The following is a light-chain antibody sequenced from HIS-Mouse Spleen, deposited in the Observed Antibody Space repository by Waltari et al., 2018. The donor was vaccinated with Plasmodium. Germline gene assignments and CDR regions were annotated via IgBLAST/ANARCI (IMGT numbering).Light chain of an antibody. J-gene: IGLJ3*02. CDR1: TGAVTSGYY. CDR3: LLYYGGARV. CDR2: STS. Sequence: QTVVTQELSLTVSPGGTVTLTCASSTGAVTSGYYPNWFQQKPGQAPRALIYSTSNKHPWTPARFSGSRLGGKAALTLSGVQPEDEAEYYCLLYYGGARVFGGGTKLTVL. V-gene: IGLV7-43*01.